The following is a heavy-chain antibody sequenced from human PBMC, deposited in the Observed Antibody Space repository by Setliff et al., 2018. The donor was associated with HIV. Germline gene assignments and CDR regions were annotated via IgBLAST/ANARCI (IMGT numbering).Heavy chain of an antibody. Sequence: PGGSLRLSCAGSGFTFSDAWITWVRQAPGKGLEWLGRIKSKIDGETTDYAAPVKGRFTISRDDSKNTVYLHMNSLKTEDTAVYYCARAEVAMVRGHDYWGQGTLVTVSS. CDR3: ARAEVAMVRGHDY. CDR1: GFTFSDAW. D-gene: IGHD3-10*01. V-gene: IGHV3-15*01. CDR2: IKSKIDGETT. J-gene: IGHJ4*02.